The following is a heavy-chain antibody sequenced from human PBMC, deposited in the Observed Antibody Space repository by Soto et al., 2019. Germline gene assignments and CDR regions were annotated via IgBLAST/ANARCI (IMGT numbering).Heavy chain of an antibody. V-gene: IGHV4-4*07. CDR1: GGSISGFY. CDR2: IHTGGTT. J-gene: IGHJ4*02. CDR3: ARISGGPIR. Sequence: QVQLQESGPGLVKPSETLSLTCTVSGGSISGFYWNWFRQPAGKGLGWIGRIHTGGTTNYKPSLRSRVTMSVDTSKNQFTLKLTSVTAADTAVYYCARISGGPIRWGQGTLVTVSS.